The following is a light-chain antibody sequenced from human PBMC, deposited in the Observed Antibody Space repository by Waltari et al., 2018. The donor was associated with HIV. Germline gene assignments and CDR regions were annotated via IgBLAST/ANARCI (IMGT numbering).Light chain of an antibody. CDR3: VSYTEKDTFLL. CDR1: SNDIGTSNF. J-gene: IGLJ2*01. CDR2: DVT. V-gene: IGLV2-8*01. Sequence: QSALTQPPSASGSPGQSVAIPCTGSSNDIGTSNFFSWYQHHPGKAPKLLIYDVTRRPPGIPDRFSGTKSGYTASLTVSDLQVEDEADYYCVSYTEKDTFLLFGGGTKLAV.